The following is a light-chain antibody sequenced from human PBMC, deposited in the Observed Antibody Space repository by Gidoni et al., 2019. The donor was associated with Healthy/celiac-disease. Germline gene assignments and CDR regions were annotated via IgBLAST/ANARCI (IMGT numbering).Light chain of an antibody. V-gene: IGKV4-1*01. CDR3: QQYYSTLYT. CDR1: QSVLYSSNSKNY. Sequence: DIVMTQSPDSLAVSLGERATINCKSSQSVLYSSNSKNYLAWYQQKPGQPPKLLIYWASTRESGVPDRFSGSGSGIDFTLTISSLQAEDVAVYYCQQYYSTLYTFGQGTKLEIK. CDR2: WAS. J-gene: IGKJ2*01.